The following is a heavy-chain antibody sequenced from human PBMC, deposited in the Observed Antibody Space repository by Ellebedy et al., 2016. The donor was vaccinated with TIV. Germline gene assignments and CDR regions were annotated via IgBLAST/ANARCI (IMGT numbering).Heavy chain of an antibody. Sequence: GGSLRLXCEASGFGFSRFGMHWVRQAPGKGLAWVAGIWYDGSSTYYAESLKGRFTISRDNSKNTLYVEMNSLRVEDTAIYYCARDYRTGSLWAGLVDFWGPGTLVTVSS. CDR1: GFGFSRFG. D-gene: IGHD1-1*01. CDR2: IWYDGSST. CDR3: ARDYRTGSLWAGLVDF. J-gene: IGHJ4*02. V-gene: IGHV3-33*01.